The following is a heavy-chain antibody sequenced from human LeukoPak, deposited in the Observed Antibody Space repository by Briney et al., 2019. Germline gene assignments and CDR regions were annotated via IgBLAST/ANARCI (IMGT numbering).Heavy chain of an antibody. D-gene: IGHD3-3*01. CDR2: INPNSGGT. CDR1: GYTFTGYY. V-gene: IGHV1-2*02. Sequence: ASVKVSCKASGYTFTGYYMHWVRQAPGQGLEWMGWINPNSGGTNYAQKFQGRVTMTRDTSISTAYMDLSRLRSDDTAVYYCARDPYYDFWSGVFDPWGQGTLVTVSS. J-gene: IGHJ5*02. CDR3: ARDPYYDFWSGVFDP.